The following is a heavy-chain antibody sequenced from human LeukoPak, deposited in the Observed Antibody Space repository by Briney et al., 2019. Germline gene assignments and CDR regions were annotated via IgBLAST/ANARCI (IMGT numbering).Heavy chain of an antibody. D-gene: IGHD5-24*01. J-gene: IGHJ4*02. Sequence: PGGSVRLSCAASGFTFSSYSMTWVRQAPGEGLEWVSYISSSSSTIYYADSVKGRFTISRDNAKNSLYLQMNSLRDEDTAVYYCARDRVLEMAYNFDYWGQGTLVTVSS. CDR3: ARDRVLEMAYNFDY. CDR1: GFTFSSYS. CDR2: ISSSSSTI. V-gene: IGHV3-48*02.